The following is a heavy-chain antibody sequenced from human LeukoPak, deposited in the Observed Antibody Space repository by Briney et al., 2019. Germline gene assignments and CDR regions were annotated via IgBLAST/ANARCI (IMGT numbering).Heavy chain of an antibody. J-gene: IGHJ5*02. CDR3: AKGPSAIAAAADWFDP. V-gene: IGHV3-23*01. D-gene: IGHD6-13*01. CDR1: GFTFSSYA. CDR2: ISGSGGSP. Sequence: PGGSLRLSCAASGFTFSSYAMTWVRQAPGKGLEWVSTISGSGGSPYYADSVKGRFTISRGNSKNTLHLQMNSLRAEDTAVYYCAKGPSAIAAAADWFDPWGQGTLVTVSS.